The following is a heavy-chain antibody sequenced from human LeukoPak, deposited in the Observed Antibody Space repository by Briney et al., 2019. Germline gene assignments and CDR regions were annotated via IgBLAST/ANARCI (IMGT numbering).Heavy chain of an antibody. J-gene: IGHJ1*01. CDR1: GFIFRDYH. Sequence: GGSLRLSCAASGFIFRDYHIHWVRQAPGKGLEWVSSISSSAGYMYYADSVKGRFTISRDNAKNTLSLQMNSLRAEDTAVYYCAQQAGYCSSGSCYFTYWGQGTLVTVSS. CDR3: AQQAGYCSSGSCYFTY. V-gene: IGHV3-21*04. D-gene: IGHD2-15*01. CDR2: ISSSAGYM.